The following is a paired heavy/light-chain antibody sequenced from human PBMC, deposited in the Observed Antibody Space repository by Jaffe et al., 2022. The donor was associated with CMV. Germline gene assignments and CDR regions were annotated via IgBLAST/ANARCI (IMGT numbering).Light chain of an antibody. Sequence: IQLTQSPSSLSASVGDRVTITCRASQGISSYLAWYQQKPGKAPKLLIYAASTLQSGVPSRFSGSGSGTDFTLTISSLQPEDFATYYCQQLNSYQGTFGPGTKVDIK. V-gene: IGKV1-9*01. CDR1: QGISSY. CDR3: QQLNSYQGT. J-gene: IGKJ3*01. CDR2: AAS.
Heavy chain of an antibody. CDR1: GFSLSTSGMC. CDR3: ARILGYSYGPENYYYYGMDV. CDR2: IDWDDDK. V-gene: IGHV2-70*01. Sequence: QVTLRESGPALVKPTQTLTLTCTFSGFSLSTSGMCVSWIRQPPGKALEWLALIDWDDDKYYSTSLKTRLTISKDTSKNQVVLTMTNMDPVDTATYYCARILGYSYGPENYYYYGMDVWGQGTTVTVSS. J-gene: IGHJ6*02. D-gene: IGHD5-18*01.